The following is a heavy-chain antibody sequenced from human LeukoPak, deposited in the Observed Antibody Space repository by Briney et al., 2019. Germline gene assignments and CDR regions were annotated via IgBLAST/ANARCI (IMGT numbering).Heavy chain of an antibody. CDR1: GVTFSSYG. V-gene: IGHV3-33*06. D-gene: IGHD3-22*01. Sequence: QPGGSLRLSCAASGVTFSSYGMHWVRQAPDKGLEWVAVIWYDGSNKYYADSVKGRFTISRDNSKNTLYLQMNSLRAEDTAVYYCAKSTLNYYDSSGHDAFDIWGQGTMVTVSS. CDR3: AKSTLNYYDSSGHDAFDI. CDR2: IWYDGSNK. J-gene: IGHJ3*02.